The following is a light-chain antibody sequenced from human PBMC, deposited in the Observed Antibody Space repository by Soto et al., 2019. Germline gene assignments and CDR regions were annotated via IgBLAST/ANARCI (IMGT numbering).Light chain of an antibody. V-gene: IGLV1-44*01. Sequence: QSVLTQPPSASGTPGQRVTISCSGSSSNIGSNSINWYQQFPGTAPKLLIYNNSQRPSGGPYRFSGSKFGTSVALAISGLQSEDEADYYCAAWDDSLNGVVFGGGTKLTVL. CDR3: AAWDDSLNGVV. J-gene: IGLJ2*01. CDR1: SSNIGSNS. CDR2: NNS.